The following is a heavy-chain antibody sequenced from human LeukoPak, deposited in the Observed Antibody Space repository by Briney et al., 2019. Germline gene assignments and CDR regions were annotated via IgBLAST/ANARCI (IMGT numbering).Heavy chain of an antibody. D-gene: IGHD6-6*01. V-gene: IGHV1-8*01. CDR3: ARGKAARPRRWFDP. CDR1: GYTFTSYD. J-gene: IGHJ5*02. Sequence: ASVKVSCKASGYTFTSYDINWVRQATGQGLEWMGWMNPNSGNAGYAQKFQGRVTMTRNTSINTAYMELSSLRSEDTAVYYCARGKAARPRRWFDPWGQGTLVTVSS. CDR2: MNPNSGNA.